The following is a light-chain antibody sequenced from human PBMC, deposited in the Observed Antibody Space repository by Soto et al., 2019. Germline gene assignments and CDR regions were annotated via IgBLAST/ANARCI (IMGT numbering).Light chain of an antibody. CDR3: QQFGSSPGFT. V-gene: IGKV3-20*01. CDR1: QSINSRY. CDR2: CAS. J-gene: IGKJ3*01. Sequence: EIVLTQSPGTLSLSPGERATLSCRASQSINSRYLAWYQQKPGQAPRLLIYCASSRATGIPDRFSGSGSGTDFALTISRLEPEDFAVYYCQQFGSSPGFTFGSGTKVDIK.